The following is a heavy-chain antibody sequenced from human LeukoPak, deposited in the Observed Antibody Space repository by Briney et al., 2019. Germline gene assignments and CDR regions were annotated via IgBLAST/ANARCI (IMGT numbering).Heavy chain of an antibody. CDR2: IYYSGST. CDR1: GYSISSGYY. D-gene: IGHD3-16*01. CDR3: ASRSRGTFDY. V-gene: IGHV4-61*01. Sequence: PSETLSLTCAVSGYSISSGYYWSWIRQPPGKGLEWIGYIYYSGSTNYNPSLKSRVTISVDTSKNQFSLKLSSVTAADTAVYYCASRSRGTFDYWGQGTLVIVSS. J-gene: IGHJ4*02.